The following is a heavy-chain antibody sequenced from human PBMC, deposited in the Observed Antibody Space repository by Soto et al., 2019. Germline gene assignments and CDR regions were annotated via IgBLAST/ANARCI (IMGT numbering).Heavy chain of an antibody. D-gene: IGHD3-3*01. CDR3: AKVRNLRFLDHHDY. Sequence: PGGSRRLSCAASGFTFSSYAMSWVRQAPGKGLEWVSAISGSGGSTYYADSVKGRFTISRDNSKNTLYLQMNSLRAEDTAVYYWAKVRNLRFLDHHDYWGKGPLVIVSS. J-gene: IGHJ4*02. CDR1: GFTFSSYA. V-gene: IGHV3-23*01. CDR2: ISGSGGST.